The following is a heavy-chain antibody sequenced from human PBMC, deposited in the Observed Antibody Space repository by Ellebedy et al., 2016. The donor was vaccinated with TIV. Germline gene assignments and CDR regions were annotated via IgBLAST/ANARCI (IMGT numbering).Heavy chain of an antibody. J-gene: IGHJ4*02. D-gene: IGHD3-10*01. Sequence: GESLKISCAASGFTFSSYWMSWVRQAPGKGLEWVANIKQDGSEKYYVDSVKGRFTISRDNAKNSLYLQMNSLRAEDTAVYYCARVDPYGSGSYYLYYFDYWGQGTLVTVSS. CDR3: ARVDPYGSGSYYLYYFDY. CDR2: IKQDGSEK. V-gene: IGHV3-7*01. CDR1: GFTFSSYW.